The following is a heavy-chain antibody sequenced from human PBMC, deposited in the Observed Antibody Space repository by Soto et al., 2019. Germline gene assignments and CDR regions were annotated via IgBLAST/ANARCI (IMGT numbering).Heavy chain of an antibody. CDR2: ISSSGTYI. D-gene: IGHD2-2*01. CDR1: GFTFSTYS. V-gene: IGHV3-21*01. J-gene: IGHJ6*02. CDR3: ARDTSDCSSTSCWGYYALDV. Sequence: EVQLVESGGGLVKPGGSLRLSCAASGFTFSTYSMNWVRQAPGKGLEWVSSISSSGTYIHYADSLKGRFTISRDNPKNSPYLQMISLRAEDTAVYYCARDTSDCSSTSCWGYYALDVWGQGTTVTVSS.